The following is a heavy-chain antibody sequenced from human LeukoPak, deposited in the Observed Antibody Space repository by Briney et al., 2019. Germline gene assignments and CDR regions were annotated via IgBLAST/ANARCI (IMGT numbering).Heavy chain of an antibody. CDR3: AREGNYYDSSGYYDY. CDR2: IYHSGST. CDR1: GGSISSGGYS. Sequence: TQTLSLTCAVSGGSISSGGYSWSWIRQPPGKGLEWIGYIYHSGSTYYNPSLKSRVTISVDRSKNQFSLKLSSVTAADTAVYYCAREGNYYDSSGYYDYWGQGTLVTVSS. D-gene: IGHD3-22*01. J-gene: IGHJ4*02. V-gene: IGHV4-30-2*01.